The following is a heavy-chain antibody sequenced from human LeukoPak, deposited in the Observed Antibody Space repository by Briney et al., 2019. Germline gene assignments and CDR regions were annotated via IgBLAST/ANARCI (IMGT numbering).Heavy chain of an antibody. V-gene: IGHV4-34*01. D-gene: IGHD5-24*01. CDR1: GGSFSGYY. CDR3: ARGGRWLQLGAFDI. J-gene: IGHJ3*02. CDR2: INHSGST. Sequence: SETLSLTCAVYGGSFSGYYWSWIRQPPGKGLEWIGEINHSGSTNYDPSLKSRVTISVDTSKNQFSLKLSSVTAADTAVYYCARGGRWLQLGAFDIWGQGTMVTVSS.